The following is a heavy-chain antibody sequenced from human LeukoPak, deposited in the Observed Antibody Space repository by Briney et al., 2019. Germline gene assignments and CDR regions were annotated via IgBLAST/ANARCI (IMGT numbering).Heavy chain of an antibody. D-gene: IGHD3-9*01. CDR3: ARVKDWWFDP. V-gene: IGHV5-10-1*01. CDR1: GFSFTSYW. CDR2: IDPSDSYT. J-gene: IGHJ5*02. Sequence: HGESLKIPCKGSGFSFTSYWISWVRQMPGKGLEWMGRIDPSDSYTNYSPSFQGHVTISADKSISTAYLQWSSLKASDTAMYYCARVKDWWFDPWGQGTLVTVSS.